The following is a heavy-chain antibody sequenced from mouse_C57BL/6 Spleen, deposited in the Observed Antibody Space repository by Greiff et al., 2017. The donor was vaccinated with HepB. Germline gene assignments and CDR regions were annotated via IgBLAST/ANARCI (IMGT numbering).Heavy chain of an antibody. D-gene: IGHD2-5*01. V-gene: IGHV1-55*01. CDR2: IYPGSGST. Sequence: QVQLQQSGAELVKPGASVKMSCKASGYTFTSYWITWVKQRPGQGLEWIGDIYPGSGSTNYNEKFKSKATLTVDTSSSTAYMQLSSLTSEDSAVYYCARERGDYSNYGYFDVWGTGTTVTVSS. CDR1: GYTFTSYW. CDR3: ARERGDYSNYGYFDV. J-gene: IGHJ1*03.